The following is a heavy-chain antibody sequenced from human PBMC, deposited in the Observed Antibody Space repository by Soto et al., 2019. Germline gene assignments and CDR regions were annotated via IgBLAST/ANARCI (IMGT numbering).Heavy chain of an antibody. Sequence: ASVKVSFKASGYTFTSYGISWVRQAPGQGLEWMGWISAYNGNTNYAQKLQGRVTMTTDTSTSTAYMELRSLRSEDTAVYYCSRELGYCSSTSCYFDYWGQGTLVTVSS. CDR2: ISAYNGNT. D-gene: IGHD2-2*01. CDR3: SRELGYCSSTSCYFDY. V-gene: IGHV1-18*01. CDR1: GYTFTSYG. J-gene: IGHJ4*02.